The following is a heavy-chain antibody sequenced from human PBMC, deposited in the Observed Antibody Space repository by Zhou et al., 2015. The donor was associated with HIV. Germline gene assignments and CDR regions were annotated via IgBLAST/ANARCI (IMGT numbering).Heavy chain of an antibody. CDR2: ISNDGSST. CDR3: ARAGTDWILDS. D-gene: IGHD3-9*01. Sequence: VQLVESGGGVVQPGGSLKLSCAASRFTFSSYWMHWVRQVPGKGLVWVSRISNDGSSTNYADSVKGRFTISRDNAKSTLYLQMNSLRAEDTALYYCARAGTDWILDSWGQGTLVTVSS. CDR1: RFTFSSYW. V-gene: IGHV3-74*02. J-gene: IGHJ4*02.